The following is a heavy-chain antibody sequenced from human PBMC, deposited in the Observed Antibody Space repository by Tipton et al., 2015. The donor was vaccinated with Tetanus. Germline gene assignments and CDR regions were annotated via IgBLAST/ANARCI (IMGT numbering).Heavy chain of an antibody. CDR3: ARASGLADRPWDFEY. J-gene: IGHJ4*02. CDR2: ISSSGRTI. V-gene: IGHV3-11*01. Sequence: GSLRLSCAASGFTLSDYYMSWIRQAPGKGLEWVSYISSSGRTIYYTDSVNGRFTISRDNAKNSLFLQMNSLRAEDTAVYYCARASGLADRPWDFEYWGQGTLVTVSS. D-gene: IGHD6-6*01. CDR1: GFTLSDYY.